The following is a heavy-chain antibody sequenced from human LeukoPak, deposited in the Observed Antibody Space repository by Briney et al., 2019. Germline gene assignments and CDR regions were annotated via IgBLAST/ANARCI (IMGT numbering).Heavy chain of an antibody. CDR3: AGGPHYYDSSGFVSDY. V-gene: IGHV4-34*01. CDR2: INHSGST. D-gene: IGHD3-22*01. CDR1: GFTFSSYA. Sequence: PGGSLRLSCAASGFTFSSYAMSWIRQPPGKGLEWIGEINHSGSTNYNPSLKSRVTISVDTSKNQFSLKLSSVTAADTAVYYCAGGPHYYDSSGFVSDYWGQGTLVTVSS. J-gene: IGHJ4*02.